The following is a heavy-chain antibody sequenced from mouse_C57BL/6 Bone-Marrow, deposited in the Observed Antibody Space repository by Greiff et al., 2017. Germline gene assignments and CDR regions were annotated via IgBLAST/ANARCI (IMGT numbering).Heavy chain of an antibody. V-gene: IGHV1-9*01. CDR3: ARELGLLYAY. CDR2: ILPGSGST. D-gene: IGHD2-12*01. J-gene: IGHJ3*01. CDR1: GYTFTGYW. Sequence: QVQLQQSGAELMKPGASVQLSCTATGYTFTGYWIEWVKQRPGHGLEWIGEILPGSGSTTYNEKFKGKATFTADTSSNTAYMQLSSLTTEDSAIYYCARELGLLYAYWGQGTLVTVSA.